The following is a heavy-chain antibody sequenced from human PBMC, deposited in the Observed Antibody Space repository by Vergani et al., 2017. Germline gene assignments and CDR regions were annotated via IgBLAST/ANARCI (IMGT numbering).Heavy chain of an antibody. V-gene: IGHV7-4-1*02. CDR2: INTNTGNL. J-gene: IGHJ3*02. Sequence: QVQLVQSGSELKKPGASVKVSCKASGYTFTSYAMNWVRQAPGQGLEWMGWINTNTGNLKYAQGFTGRFVFSLDTSVSTAYLQISSLKAEDTAVYYCAIDIVVVVAAEAAFDIWSQGTMVTVSS. D-gene: IGHD2-15*01. CDR1: GYTFTSYA. CDR3: AIDIVVVVAAEAAFDI.